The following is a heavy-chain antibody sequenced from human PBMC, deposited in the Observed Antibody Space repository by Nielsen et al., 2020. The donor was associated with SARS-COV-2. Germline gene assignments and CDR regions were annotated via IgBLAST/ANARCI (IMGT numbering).Heavy chain of an antibody. CDR1: GFTFSTYW. CDR3: VGGNYYYGMDV. V-gene: IGHV3-74*01. J-gene: IGHJ6*04. CDR2: IKSDGSGT. D-gene: IGHD3-16*01. Sequence: GESLKISCAVSGFTFSTYWMHWVRQAPGKGLVWVSRIKSDGSGTRYADSVEGRFTISRDIASNSLYLQMNSVRAGDTAVYYCVGGNYYYGMDVWGKGTAVTVSS.